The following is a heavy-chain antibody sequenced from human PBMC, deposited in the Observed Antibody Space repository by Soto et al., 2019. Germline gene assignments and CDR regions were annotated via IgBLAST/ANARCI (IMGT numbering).Heavy chain of an antibody. Sequence: KPSETLSLTCTVSGRSVSSGNYYWSWIRQPPGKGLEWIGFIYYTGSTSYNPSLKSRVTISMDTSKNQFSLKLTSVTAADTAVYYCASALYCSGGSCSFDPWGQGTLVT. CDR3: ASALYCSGGSCSFDP. D-gene: IGHD2-15*01. CDR1: GRSVSSGNYY. J-gene: IGHJ5*02. CDR2: IYYTGST. V-gene: IGHV4-61*01.